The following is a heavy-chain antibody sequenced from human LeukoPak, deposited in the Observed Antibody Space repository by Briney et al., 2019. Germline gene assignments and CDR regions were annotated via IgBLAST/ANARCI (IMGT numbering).Heavy chain of an antibody. CDR2: FDPEDGDT. V-gene: IGHV1-24*01. D-gene: IGHD5-18*01. CDR3: ATVLGGYSYGPDWDY. CDR1: GYTLTELS. Sequence: ASVNVSCKVSGYTLTELSIHWVRQAPGKGLEWMGGFDPEDGDTIYAQKFQGRVTMTEDTSTDTAYMELSSLRSEDTAVYYCATVLGGYSYGPDWDYWGQGTLVTVSS. J-gene: IGHJ4*02.